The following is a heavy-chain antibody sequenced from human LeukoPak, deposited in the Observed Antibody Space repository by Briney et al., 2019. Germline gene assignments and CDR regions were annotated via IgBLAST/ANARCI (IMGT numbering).Heavy chain of an antibody. J-gene: IGHJ3*01. Sequence: GGSLRLSCAASAFRFDDYGMAWVRQAPGKGLEWVSGIMWNGGSTTYADSVTGRFTISRDNAKNSLYLQMNSLRVEDTAVYHCVRDVGNGRYSDAFDVWGQGTMVTVSS. CDR2: IMWNGGST. CDR3: VRDVGNGRYSDAFDV. D-gene: IGHD1-26*01. CDR1: AFRFDDYG. V-gene: IGHV3-20*01.